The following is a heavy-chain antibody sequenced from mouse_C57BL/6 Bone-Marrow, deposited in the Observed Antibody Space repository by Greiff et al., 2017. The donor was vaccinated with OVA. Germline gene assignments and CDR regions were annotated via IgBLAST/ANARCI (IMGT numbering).Heavy chain of an antibody. V-gene: IGHV1-9*01. CDR1: GYTFTGYW. CDR2: ILPGSGST. Sequence: QVQLQQSGAELMKPGASVKLSCKATGYTFTGYWIEWVKQRPGHGLEWIGEILPGSGSTNYNEKFKGKANFTADTSSNTADMQLSSLTTEDAAIYYSARGENDGYDGFADWGQGTLVTVSA. J-gene: IGHJ3*01. D-gene: IGHD2-2*01. CDR3: ARGENDGYDGFAD.